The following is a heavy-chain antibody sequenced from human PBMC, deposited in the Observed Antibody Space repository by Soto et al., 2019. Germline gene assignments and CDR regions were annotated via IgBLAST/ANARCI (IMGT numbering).Heavy chain of an antibody. J-gene: IGHJ5*02. V-gene: IGHV1-46*01. CDR1: RYTFTRDQ. CDR3: GRVMRSLLSITALDT. D-gene: IGHD3-10*01. CDR2: IDPSGGKT. Sequence: ALVKVSCKASRYTFTRDQIHWVRQAPGQGLEWMGMIDPSGGKTNYAQKFQGRVTMTRDTSTSTVYMALSSLRSEDTAIYFCGRVMRSLLSITALDTWGQGTLVTVSS.